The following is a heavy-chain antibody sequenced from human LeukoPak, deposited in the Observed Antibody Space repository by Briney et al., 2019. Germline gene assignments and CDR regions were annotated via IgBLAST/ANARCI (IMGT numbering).Heavy chain of an antibody. CDR1: EFSVSSNY. J-gene: IGHJ4*02. V-gene: IGHV3-66*01. CDR3: ARPFSGSYGY. D-gene: IGHD1-26*01. Sequence: GSLRLSCAASEFSVSSNYMTWVRQAPGKGLEWVSIIYSNGNTYYADSVKGRFTISRDNSKNTVYLQMNSLRVEDTAVYHCARPFSGSYGYWGQGTLVTVSS. CDR2: IYSNGNT.